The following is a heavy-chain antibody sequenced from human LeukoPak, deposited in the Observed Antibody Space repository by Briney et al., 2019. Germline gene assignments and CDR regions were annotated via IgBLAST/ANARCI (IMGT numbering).Heavy chain of an antibody. V-gene: IGHV1-8*01. CDR1: VYTFTSYD. CDR2: MNPNSGNT. Sequence: ASVNVSRKASVYTFTSYDINWVRQATGQGREWMGWMNPNSGNTGYAQKFQGRVTLTRNTSISTAYMELSSLRSEDTAVYYCARGNEYDFWSGYHYWGQGTLVTVSS. CDR3: ARGNEYDFWSGYHY. J-gene: IGHJ4*02. D-gene: IGHD3-3*01.